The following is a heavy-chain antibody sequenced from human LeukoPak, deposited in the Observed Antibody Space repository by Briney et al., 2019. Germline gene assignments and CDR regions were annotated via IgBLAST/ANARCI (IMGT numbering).Heavy chain of an antibody. CDR1: GGTFSSYA. J-gene: IGHJ4*02. D-gene: IGHD1-14*01. CDR2: IIPILGIA. V-gene: IGHV1-69*04. Sequence: SVKVSCKASGGTFSSYAISWVRQAPGQGLEWMGRIIPILGIANYAQKFQGRVTITADKSTSTAYMELSSLRSEDTAAYYCAREDHPYYFDYWGQGTLVTVSS. CDR3: AREDHPYYFDY.